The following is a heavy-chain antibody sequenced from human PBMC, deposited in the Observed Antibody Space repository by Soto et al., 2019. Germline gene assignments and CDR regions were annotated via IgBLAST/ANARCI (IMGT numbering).Heavy chain of an antibody. Sequence: QVQLVESGGGVVQPGRSLRLSCAASGFAFSTYGIHWVRQAPGKGLEWVAVIWYDGSNKYYADSVKGRFTISRDNSKTTLYLQMDSLRAEDTAVYYCARAVGPYDYWGQGTLVTVSS. D-gene: IGHD1-26*01. J-gene: IGHJ4*02. CDR3: ARAVGPYDY. CDR2: IWYDGSNK. CDR1: GFAFSTYG. V-gene: IGHV3-33*01.